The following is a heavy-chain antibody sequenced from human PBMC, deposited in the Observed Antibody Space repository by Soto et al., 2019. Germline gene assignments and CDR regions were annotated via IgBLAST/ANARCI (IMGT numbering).Heavy chain of an antibody. J-gene: IGHJ4*02. CDR1: GGSISSGDYY. V-gene: IGHV4-61*08. D-gene: IGHD5-12*01. CDR3: AREGNLGRWLQPLDF. CDR2: IHYNGNT. Sequence: PSETLSLTCTVSGGSISSGDYYWSWVRQPPGKGLEWIGNIHYNGNTKYNPSLKSRVTMSLDTSKNQFSLRLISVTAADTAKYFCAREGNLGRWLQPLDFWGQGTLVTVSS.